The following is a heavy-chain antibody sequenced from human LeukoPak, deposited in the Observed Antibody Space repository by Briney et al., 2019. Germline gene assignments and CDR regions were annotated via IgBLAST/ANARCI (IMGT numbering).Heavy chain of an antibody. V-gene: IGHV4-4*07. CDR2: IYTTGST. CDR1: GGSISSYY. J-gene: IGHJ3*02. Sequence: SETLSLTCTVSGGSISSYYWNWIWQPAGRGLEWIGRIYTTGSTHYNPSLESRVTMSVDTSKNQFSLKLNSVTAADTAVYYCARGTPAAVRAFDIWGQGTVVTVSS. CDR3: ARGTPAAVRAFDI. D-gene: IGHD6-13*01.